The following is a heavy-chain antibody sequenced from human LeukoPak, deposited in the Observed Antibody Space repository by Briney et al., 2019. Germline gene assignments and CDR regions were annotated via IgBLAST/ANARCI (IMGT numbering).Heavy chain of an antibody. CDR1: GGSIRSYY. J-gene: IGHJ2*01. V-gene: IGHV4-59*01. D-gene: IGHD6-13*01. CDR2: IYYSGST. Sequence: PSETLSLTCTVSGGSIRSYYWSWIRQPPGKGLEWIGYIYYSGSTNYNPSHKSRVTISVDTSKNQFSLKLSSVTAADTAVYYCARVYYSNSYDYWYFDLWGRGTLVTVSS. CDR3: ARVYYSNSYDYWYFDL.